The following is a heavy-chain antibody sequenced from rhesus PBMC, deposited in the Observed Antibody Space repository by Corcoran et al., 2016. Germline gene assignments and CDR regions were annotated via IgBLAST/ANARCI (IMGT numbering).Heavy chain of an antibody. D-gene: IGHD1-44*01. Sequence: QVKLQQWGEGLVKPSETLSLTCAVSGGSISSSNWWSWIRQSPGKVLEWIGYIYGCSGNASYNPSLKSRVTISTDTSKNQFSLKLSSVTAADTAVYYCAREGWEGTTRYWGQGVLVTVSS. CDR3: AREGWEGTTRY. CDR1: GGSISSSNW. V-gene: IGHV4S7*01. CDR2: IYGCSGNA. J-gene: IGHJ4*01.